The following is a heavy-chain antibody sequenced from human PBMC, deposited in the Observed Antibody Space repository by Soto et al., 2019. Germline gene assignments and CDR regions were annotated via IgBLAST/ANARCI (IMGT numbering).Heavy chain of an antibody. D-gene: IGHD6-6*01. V-gene: IGHV4-59*08. Sequence: SETLSLTCTVSGGSISSYYWSWIRQPPGKGLEWIGYIYYSGSTNYNPSLKSRVTISVDTSKNQFSLKLSSVTAADTAVYYCARHIYSSSSPEVYYYYYMDVWGKGTTVTVSS. J-gene: IGHJ6*03. CDR3: ARHIYSSSSPEVYYYYYMDV. CDR2: IYYSGST. CDR1: GGSISSYY.